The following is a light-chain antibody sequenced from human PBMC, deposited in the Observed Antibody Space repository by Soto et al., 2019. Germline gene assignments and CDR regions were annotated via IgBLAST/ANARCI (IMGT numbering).Light chain of an antibody. V-gene: IGKV1-12*01. J-gene: IGKJ4*01. CDR1: QGISSW. CDR3: QQADSFPLT. Sequence: DIQMTQAPSSVSASVGDRVTITCRASQGISSWVAWYQQKTGKAPKLLIYAASSLQSGVPSRFSRSGSGTDFTLTISSLQPEDFATYYCQQADSFPLTLGGGTKVEIK. CDR2: AAS.